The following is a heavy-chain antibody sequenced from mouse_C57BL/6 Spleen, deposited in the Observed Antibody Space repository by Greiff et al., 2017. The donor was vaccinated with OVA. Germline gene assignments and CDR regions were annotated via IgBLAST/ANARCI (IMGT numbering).Heavy chain of an antibody. CDR3: ARGDDGYFYFDY. Sequence: VKLMESGAELVKPGASVKMSCKASGYTFTTYPIEWMKQNHGKSLEWIGNFHPYNDDTKYNEKFKGKATLTVEKSSSTVYLELSRLTSDDSAVYYCARGDDGYFYFDYWGQGTTLTVSS. V-gene: IGHV1-47*01. CDR2: FHPYNDDT. J-gene: IGHJ2*01. CDR1: GYTFTTYP. D-gene: IGHD2-3*01.